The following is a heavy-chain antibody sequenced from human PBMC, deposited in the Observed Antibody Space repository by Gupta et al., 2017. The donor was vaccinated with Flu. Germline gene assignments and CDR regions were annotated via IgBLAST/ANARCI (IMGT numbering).Heavy chain of an antibody. CDR2: IWYDGSNK. Sequence: QVQLVESGGGVVQPGRSLRLSCAASGFTFSSYGMHWVRQAPGKRLEWVAVIWYDGSNKYYADSVKGRVTISRDNSKNTLDRQMNSLRAEDTAVYDCARDHNYDIWTGTIWGFDYGGQGTLVTVSS. CDR1: GFTFSSYG. V-gene: IGHV3-33*01. D-gene: IGHD3-9*01. CDR3: ARDHNYDIWTGTIWGFDY. J-gene: IGHJ4*02.